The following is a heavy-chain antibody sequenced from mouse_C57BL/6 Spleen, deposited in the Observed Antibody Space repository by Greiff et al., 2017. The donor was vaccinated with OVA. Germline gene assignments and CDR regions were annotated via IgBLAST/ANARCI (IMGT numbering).Heavy chain of an antibody. D-gene: IGHD1-1*01. CDR3: ASRDYGSEGYFDY. J-gene: IGHJ2*01. CDR1: GYTFTSYG. V-gene: IGHV1-81*01. Sequence: QVQLQQSGAELARPGASVKLSCKASGYTFTSYGISWVKQRTGQGLEWIGAIYPRSGNTYYHEKFKGTATLPADKSSSTAYMELRSLTSEDSAVYFCASRDYGSEGYFDYWGQGTTLTVSS. CDR2: IYPRSGNT.